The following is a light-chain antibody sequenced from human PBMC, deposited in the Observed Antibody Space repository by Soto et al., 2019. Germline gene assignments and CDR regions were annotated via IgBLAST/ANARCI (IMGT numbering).Light chain of an antibody. V-gene: IGKV3D-15*01. Sequence: EIVLTQSPATLSLSPGERATLSCMASQSVSSNLAWYQQKPGQAPRLLIYGASTRATGIPARFSGSGSGTEFTLTISSLQSEDFGVYYCQQYNNWPPITFGQGTRLEIK. CDR2: GAS. J-gene: IGKJ5*01. CDR3: QQYNNWPPIT. CDR1: QSVSSN.